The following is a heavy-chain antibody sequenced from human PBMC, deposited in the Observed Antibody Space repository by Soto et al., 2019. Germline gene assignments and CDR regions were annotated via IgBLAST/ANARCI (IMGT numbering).Heavy chain of an antibody. CDR3: ARDLHGSGNNFDY. Sequence: QVQLVQSGAEVKKPGSSVKVSCKASGGTFSSYAISWVRQAPGQGLEWMGGIIPIFGTANYAQKFQGRVTITADESTSTASMEVSSLRSEDTAVYYCARDLHGSGNNFDYWGQGTLVTVSS. D-gene: IGHD3-10*01. J-gene: IGHJ4*02. V-gene: IGHV1-69*01. CDR1: GGTFSSYA. CDR2: IIPIFGTA.